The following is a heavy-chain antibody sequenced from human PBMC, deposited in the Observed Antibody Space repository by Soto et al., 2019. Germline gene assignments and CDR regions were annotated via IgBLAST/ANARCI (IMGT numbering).Heavy chain of an antibody. CDR1: GYTFTSYG. J-gene: IGHJ4*02. CDR3: ARGIGWEPLDY. D-gene: IGHD1-26*01. V-gene: IGHV1-18*01. CDR2: ISAYNGNT. Sequence: VQLVQSGAEVKKPGASVKVSGKASGYTFTSYGISWVRQAPGQGLEWMGWISAYNGNTNYAQKLQCKFTITTDTSTRTGYRELMSLRSDDTAVYYCARGIGWEPLDYGGQGTLVTVSS.